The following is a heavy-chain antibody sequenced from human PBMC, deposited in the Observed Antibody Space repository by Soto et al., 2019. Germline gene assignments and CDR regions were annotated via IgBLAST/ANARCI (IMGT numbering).Heavy chain of an antibody. J-gene: IGHJ6*02. CDR2: INPNSGGT. V-gene: IGHV1-2*04. CDR3: ARGTDCSGGSCSYYYYYGMDV. D-gene: IGHD2-15*01. CDR1: GYTFTGYY. Sequence: ASVKVSCKASGYTFTGYYMHWVRQAPGQGLEWIGWINPNSGGTNYAQKFQGWVTMTRDTSISTAYMELSRLRSDDTAVYYCARGTDCSGGSCSYYYYYGMDVWGQGTTVTVSS.